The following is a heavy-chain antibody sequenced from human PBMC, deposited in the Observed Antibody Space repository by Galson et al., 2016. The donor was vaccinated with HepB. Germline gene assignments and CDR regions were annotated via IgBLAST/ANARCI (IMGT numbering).Heavy chain of an antibody. Sequence: SLRLSCAASGFTFSNYWMHWVRQVPGKGLVWVSRIKTDGSTTDYADSVKGRFTISRDNAKNTLYLQMNSLRADDTAVYYCARVRWGGEFGYWGQGTLVTVSS. D-gene: IGHD3-10*01. CDR2: IKTDGSTT. CDR1: GFTFSNYW. V-gene: IGHV3-74*01. CDR3: ARVRWGGEFGY. J-gene: IGHJ4*02.